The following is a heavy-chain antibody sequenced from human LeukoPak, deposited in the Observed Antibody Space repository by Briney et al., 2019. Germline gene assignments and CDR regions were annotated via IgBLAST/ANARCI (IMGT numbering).Heavy chain of an antibody. CDR3: ARGRWYFDS. D-gene: IGHD6-13*01. V-gene: IGHV4-4*07. CDR2: IYTSESTSGAT. Sequence: SETLSLTCTVSGGSISSYYWSWIRQPAGKGLEWIGRIYTSESTSGATNYNPSLKNRVSMSVDTSKNQFSVKLSSVTAADTAVYYCARGRWYFDSWGQGTLVTVSS. J-gene: IGHJ4*02. CDR1: GGSISSYY.